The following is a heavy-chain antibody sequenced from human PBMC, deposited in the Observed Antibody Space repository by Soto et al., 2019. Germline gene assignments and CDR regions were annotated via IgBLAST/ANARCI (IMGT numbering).Heavy chain of an antibody. CDR2: MNPNSGNT. J-gene: IGHJ4*02. CDR3: ARAGTFPYFDS. V-gene: IGHV1-8*01. CDR1: GYTFTSYD. Sequence: QVQLVQSGAEVKKPGASVKVSCKASGYTFTSYDINWVRQATGQGLEWMGWMNPNSGNTGYAQKFQGRVTMTRNTSIGTAKRGLRILRCEDTAVYYCARAGTFPYFDSGGKGTLVTVSS. D-gene: IGHD1-1*01.